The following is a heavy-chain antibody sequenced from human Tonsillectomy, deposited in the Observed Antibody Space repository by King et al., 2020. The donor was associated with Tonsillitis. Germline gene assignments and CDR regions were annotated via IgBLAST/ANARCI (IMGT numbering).Heavy chain of an antibody. CDR3: ARDPRGEDAFDI. V-gene: IGHV4-39*07. CDR2: MNYIGST. CDR1: GGSISRSSDYY. J-gene: IGHJ3*02. Sequence: QLQESGPGLVKPSETLSLTGTVSGGSISRSSDYYWGGSRQPPGRGLEWIGSMNYIGSTYYNPSLESRVTILVDTSKNQFSLKLYSVTAADTAVYYCARDPRGEDAFDIWGQGTLVTVSS. D-gene: IGHD3-10*01.